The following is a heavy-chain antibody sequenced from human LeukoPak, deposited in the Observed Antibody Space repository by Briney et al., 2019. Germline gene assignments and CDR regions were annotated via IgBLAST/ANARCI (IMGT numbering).Heavy chain of an antibody. D-gene: IGHD1-26*01. J-gene: IGHJ4*02. CDR1: GFTFDDYA. V-gene: IGHV3-9*01. Sequence: GGSLRLSCTASGFTFDDYAMHWVRQAPGKGLEWVSGISWSSGSLGYADSVKGRFIISRDNAKNCLYLQMNSLRAEDTAVYYCAKDRTKQWELFPLDYWGQGTLVTVSS. CDR2: ISWSSGSL. CDR3: AKDRTKQWELFPLDY.